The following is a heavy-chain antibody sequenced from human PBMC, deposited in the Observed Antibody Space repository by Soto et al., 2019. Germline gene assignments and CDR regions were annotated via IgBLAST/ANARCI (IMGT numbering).Heavy chain of an antibody. CDR1: GGSIGSYY. CDR3: ANLVRYSSAWANWFDP. V-gene: IGHV4-59*13. Sequence: PSETLSLTCTVSGGSIGSYYWSWIGQPPGKGLEWIGYIYYSGSTNYNPSLKSRVTISVDTSKNQFSLKLSSVAAADTAVYYCANLVRYSSAWANWFDPRCQRTLLTVSS. CDR2: IYYSGST. J-gene: IGHJ5*01. D-gene: IGHD6-19*01.